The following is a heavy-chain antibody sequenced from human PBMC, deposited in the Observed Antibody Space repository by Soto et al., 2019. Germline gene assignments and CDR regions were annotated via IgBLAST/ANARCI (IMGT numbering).Heavy chain of an antibody. J-gene: IGHJ4*02. CDR1: GGSISSSDQY. Sequence: QVQLQESGPGLVKPSQTLSLTCTVSGGSISSSDQYWSWIRQPPGKGLEWMGYIYYTGSTYYNPSLKSRITISEDTSKNQFSLKLSSVTAADAAVYYCARSLRGYSYGPFDYWGQGTLVTVSS. CDR2: IYYTGST. V-gene: IGHV4-30-4*01. CDR3: ARSLRGYSYGPFDY. D-gene: IGHD5-18*01.